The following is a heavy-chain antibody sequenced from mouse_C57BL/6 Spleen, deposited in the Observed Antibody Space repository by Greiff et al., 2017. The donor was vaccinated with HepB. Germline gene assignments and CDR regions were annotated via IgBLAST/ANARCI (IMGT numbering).Heavy chain of an antibody. J-gene: IGHJ2*01. CDR1: GYSITSGYY. D-gene: IGHD2-3*01. V-gene: IGHV3-6*01. CDR3: AREGDDLDY. Sequence: EVQLQESGPGLVKPSQSLSLTCSVTGYSITSGYYWNWIRQFPGNKLEWMGYISYDGSNNYNPSLKNRISITRDTSKNQFFLKLNSVTTEDTATYYCAREGDDLDYWGQGTTLTVSS. CDR2: ISYDGSN.